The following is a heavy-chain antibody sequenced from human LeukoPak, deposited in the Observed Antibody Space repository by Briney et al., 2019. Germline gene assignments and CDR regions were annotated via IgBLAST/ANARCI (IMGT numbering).Heavy chain of an antibody. CDR2: VRFDGNNI. V-gene: IGHV3-30*02. D-gene: IGHD6-6*01. J-gene: IGHJ4*02. Sequence: GGSARLSCAASGFTFRTFGMHWVRQAPGKGLEWVAFVRFDGNNIDYAHSVKGRFNISRDNSKNTLYLQMNSLRAEDTAVYFCAKDRATSRPLLFEDWGQGTLVTVSS. CDR3: AKDRATSRPLLFED. CDR1: GFTFRTFG.